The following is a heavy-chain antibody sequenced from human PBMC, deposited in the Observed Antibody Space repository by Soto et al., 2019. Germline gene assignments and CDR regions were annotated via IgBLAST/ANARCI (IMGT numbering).Heavy chain of an antibody. J-gene: IGHJ5*02. CDR1: GGSISSSSYY. CDR2: IYYSGST. Sequence: TSETLSLTCTVSGGSISSSSYYWGWIRQPPGKGLEWIGSIYYSGSTYYNPSLKSRVTISVDTSKNQFSLKLSSVTAADTAVYYCARPSGSSWYDWFDPWGQGTLVTVSS. V-gene: IGHV4-39*01. D-gene: IGHD6-13*01. CDR3: ARPSGSSWYDWFDP.